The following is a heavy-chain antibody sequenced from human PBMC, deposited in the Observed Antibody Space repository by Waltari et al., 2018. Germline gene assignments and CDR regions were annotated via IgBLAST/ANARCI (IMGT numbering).Heavy chain of an antibody. Sequence: EVQLLESGGGLVQPGGSLRLSCAASGFTFSSYAMSWGSQAPGKGLEWVSAISGSGGSTSYADSVKGRFTISRDNSKNTLYLQMNSLRAEDTAVYYCAKDHAGAVPHDAFDIWGQGTMVTVSS. CDR1: GFTFSSYA. D-gene: IGHD1-26*01. J-gene: IGHJ3*02. CDR3: AKDHAGAVPHDAFDI. CDR2: ISGSGGST. V-gene: IGHV3-23*01.